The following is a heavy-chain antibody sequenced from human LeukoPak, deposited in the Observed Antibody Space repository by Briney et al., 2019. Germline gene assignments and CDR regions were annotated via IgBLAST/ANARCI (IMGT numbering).Heavy chain of an antibody. V-gene: IGHV3-23*01. D-gene: IGHD5-18*01. Sequence: PGGSLRLSCAASGFTFSNYAMSWVRQAPGKGLEWVSVIIGSGGSTYYTDSVKGRFTLSRDNSKNTLYLQMNSLRAEDTAVYYCAKELGGYHVRWYFDVWGRGTLVTVSS. CDR2: IIGSGGST. CDR1: GFTFSNYA. CDR3: AKELGGYHVRWYFDV. J-gene: IGHJ2*01.